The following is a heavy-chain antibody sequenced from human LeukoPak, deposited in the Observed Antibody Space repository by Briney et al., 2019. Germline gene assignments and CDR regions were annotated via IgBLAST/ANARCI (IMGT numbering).Heavy chain of an antibody. CDR1: GGSISKSNYY. CDR2: IYYSGNS. V-gene: IGHV4-39*07. Sequence: PSETLSLTCIVSGGSISKSNYYWGWIRQPPGKGLEWIGSIYYSGNSYYNSSLKSRVTISVDTSKNQFSLKLSSVTAADTAVYYCARDHLRWTGLYDSSDYLYWGQGTLVTVSS. J-gene: IGHJ4*02. CDR3: ARDHLRWTGLYDSSDYLY. D-gene: IGHD3-22*01.